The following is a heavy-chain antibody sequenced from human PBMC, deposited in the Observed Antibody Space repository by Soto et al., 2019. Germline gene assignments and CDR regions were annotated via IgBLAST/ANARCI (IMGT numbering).Heavy chain of an antibody. CDR2: ISGSGGST. CDR3: AKDGRAYCSSTSCYPFDY. CDR1: RFTFSSYV. Sequence: GGSLRLSCAASRFTFSSYVMSWVRQAPGKGLEWVSTISGSGGSTYYADSVKGRFTISRDNSKNTLYLQMNSLRAEDTAVYYCAKDGRAYCSSTSCYPFDYWGQGTLVTVSS. V-gene: IGHV3-23*01. D-gene: IGHD2-2*01. J-gene: IGHJ4*02.